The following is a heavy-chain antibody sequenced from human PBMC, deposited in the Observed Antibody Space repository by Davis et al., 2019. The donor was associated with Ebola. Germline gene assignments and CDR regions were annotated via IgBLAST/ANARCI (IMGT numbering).Heavy chain of an antibody. D-gene: IGHD3-3*01. Sequence: GESLKISCAASGFTFSSYWMHWVRQAPGKGLVWVSRINSDGSSTSYADSVKGRFTISRDNAKNTLYLQMNSLRAEDTAVYYCARGHLEWLLPTIDYWGQGTLVTVSS. CDR3: ARGHLEWLLPTIDY. CDR2: INSDGSST. CDR1: GFTFSSYW. J-gene: IGHJ4*02. V-gene: IGHV3-74*01.